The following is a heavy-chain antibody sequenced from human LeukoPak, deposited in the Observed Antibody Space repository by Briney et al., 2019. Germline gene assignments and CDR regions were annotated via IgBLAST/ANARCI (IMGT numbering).Heavy chain of an antibody. J-gene: IGHJ4*02. CDR1: GGTFSSYA. Sequence: SVKVSCKASGGTFSSYAISWVRQAPGQGLEWMGRIIPILGIANYAQKFQGRVTMTEDTSTDTAYMELSSLRSEDTAVYYCAGGYSYGYGNYWGQGTLVTVSS. V-gene: IGHV1-69*04. CDR2: IIPILGIA. D-gene: IGHD5-18*01. CDR3: AGGYSYGYGNY.